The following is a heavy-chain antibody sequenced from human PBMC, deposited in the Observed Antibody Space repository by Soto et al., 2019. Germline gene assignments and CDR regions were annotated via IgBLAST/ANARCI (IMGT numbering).Heavy chain of an antibody. CDR2: IKQDGSAK. Sequence: EVQLVESGGGLVQPGGSLTLSCAASGFTFSSFWMTWVRQAPGKGLEWVANIKQDGSAKNYVDSVEGRFTVSRDNAKNSLYIQMNSLRAEDTAVYYCIRSQSAAYHAWAQGTMVIVSS. V-gene: IGHV3-7*01. J-gene: IGHJ3*01. CDR3: IRSQSAAYHA. D-gene: IGHD3-3*01. CDR1: GFTFSSFW.